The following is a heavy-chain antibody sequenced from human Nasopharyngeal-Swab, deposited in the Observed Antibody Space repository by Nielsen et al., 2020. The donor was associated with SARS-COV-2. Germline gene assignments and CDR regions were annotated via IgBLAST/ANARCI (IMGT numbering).Heavy chain of an antibody. D-gene: IGHD6-13*01. J-gene: IGHJ4*02. Sequence: SETLSLTCTVSGGSISSGDYYWSWIRQPPGKGLEWIGYIYYSGSTYYNPSLKSRVTISVGTSKNQFSLKLSSVTAADTAVYYCARVFEAAAGLDYWGQGTLVTVSS. CDR3: ARVFEAAAGLDY. CDR2: IYYSGST. V-gene: IGHV4-30-4*01. CDR1: GGSISSGDYY.